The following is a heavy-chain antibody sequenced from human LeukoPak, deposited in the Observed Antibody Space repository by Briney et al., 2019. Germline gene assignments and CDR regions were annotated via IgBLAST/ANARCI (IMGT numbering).Heavy chain of an antibody. J-gene: IGHJ6*02. CDR2: INHSGST. V-gene: IGHV4-34*01. Sequence: SETLSLTCAVYGGSFSGYYWSWIRQPPGKGLEWIGEINHSGSTNYNPSLKSRVTISVDTSKNQFSLKLSSVTAADTAVYYCARARGVVVSYYYYGMDVWGQGTTVTVSS. CDR1: GGSFSGYY. CDR3: ARARGVVVSYYYYGMDV. D-gene: IGHD2-15*01.